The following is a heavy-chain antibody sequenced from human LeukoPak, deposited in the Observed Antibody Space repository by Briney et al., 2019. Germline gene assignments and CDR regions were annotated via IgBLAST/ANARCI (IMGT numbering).Heavy chain of an antibody. CDR1: GGSLSGYY. V-gene: IGHV4-59*08. Sequence: SSETLSLTCTVSGGSLSGYYWSWIRQPPGKGLEWIGYIYYTGSTNCDPSLKSRVTISVDTSKNQFSLKLSSVTAADTAVYYCARRVATNPKYYFEYWRQGTLVTVSS. CDR3: ARRVATNPKYYFEY. D-gene: IGHD5-24*01. CDR2: IYYTGST. J-gene: IGHJ4*02.